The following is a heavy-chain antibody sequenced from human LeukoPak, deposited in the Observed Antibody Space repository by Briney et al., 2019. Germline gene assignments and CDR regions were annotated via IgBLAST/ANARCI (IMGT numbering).Heavy chain of an antibody. CDR2: IYYSGST. Sequence: SETLSLTCTVSGGSISSYYWNWIRQPQGQGLEWVGYIYYSGSTNYNPSLKSRVTISVATSKNQSSLKLSSVTAADSSVYYCCCAPFGYCSSTRYQGGYYYMDVWGKGTTVTVSS. J-gene: IGHJ6*03. V-gene: IGHV4-59*01. D-gene: IGHD2-2*03. CDR1: GGSISSYY. CDR3: CCAPFGYCSSTRYQGGYYYMDV.